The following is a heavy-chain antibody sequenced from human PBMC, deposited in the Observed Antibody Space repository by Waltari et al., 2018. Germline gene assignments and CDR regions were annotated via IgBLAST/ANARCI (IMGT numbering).Heavy chain of an antibody. Sequence: EVQLVESGGGLAQPGGSLRLSCEASGLSFGNYWMTWVRPASGKGPEWVANIKEDGREKYYMDSVKGRFTISRDNAKNSLYLQMNNLRVEDTAVYYCTRGGLDSSWYWRDWGQGTLVTVSS. D-gene: IGHD6-13*01. V-gene: IGHV3-7*01. CDR2: IKEDGREK. CDR3: TRGGLDSSWYWRD. CDR1: GLSFGNYW. J-gene: IGHJ4*02.